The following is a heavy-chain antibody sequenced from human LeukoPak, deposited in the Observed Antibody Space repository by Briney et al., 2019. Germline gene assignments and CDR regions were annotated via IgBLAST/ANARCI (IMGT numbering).Heavy chain of an antibody. Sequence: GGSLRLSCAASGFTFSSYGMHWVRQAPGKGLEWVAVISYDGSSKYYADSVKGRFTISRDNSKNTLYLQMNSLRAEDTAVYYCAKEGNVVVPAFDYWGQGTLVTVSS. D-gene: IGHD2-2*01. CDR2: ISYDGSSK. J-gene: IGHJ4*02. CDR3: AKEGNVVVPAFDY. V-gene: IGHV3-30*18. CDR1: GFTFSSYG.